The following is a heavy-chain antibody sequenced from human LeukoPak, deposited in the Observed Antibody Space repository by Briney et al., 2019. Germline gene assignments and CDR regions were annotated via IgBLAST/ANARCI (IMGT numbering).Heavy chain of an antibody. CDR2: ISSSSSYI. Sequence: GGSLRLSCAASGFTFSSYSMNWVRQAPGKGLEWVSSISSSSSYIYYADSVKGRFTISRDNAKNSLYLQMNSLRAEDTAVYYCARVISGWVKGYAFDIWGQGTMVTVSS. D-gene: IGHD6-19*01. CDR1: GFTFSSYS. V-gene: IGHV3-21*01. J-gene: IGHJ3*02. CDR3: ARVISGWVKGYAFDI.